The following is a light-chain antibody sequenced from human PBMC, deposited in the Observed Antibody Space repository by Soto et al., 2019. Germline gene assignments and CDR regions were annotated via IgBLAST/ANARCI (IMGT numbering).Light chain of an antibody. Sequence: QLVLTQPPSASGTPGQRVTISCSGSSSNIGSNYVYWYQQLPGTAPKLLIYRNNQRPSGVPDRFSGSKSGPSASLAISVVRYEDEADYYCTAWDDTLRGPLFGGGTKLTVL. CDR3: TAWDDTLRGPL. V-gene: IGLV1-47*01. CDR2: RNN. J-gene: IGLJ2*01. CDR1: SSNIGSNY.